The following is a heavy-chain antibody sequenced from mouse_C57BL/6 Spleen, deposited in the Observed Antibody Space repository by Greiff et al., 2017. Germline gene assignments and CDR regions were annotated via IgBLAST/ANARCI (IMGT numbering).Heavy chain of an antibody. CDR1: GFTFSSYA. CDR2: ICDGGSYT. J-gene: IGHJ2*01. V-gene: IGHV5-4*03. CDR3: ARAGGYYPFYFDY. Sequence: EVKVVESGGGLVKPGGSLKLSCAASGFTFSSYAMSWVRQTPEKRLEWVATICDGGSYTYYPENVKGRFTISRDNAKINLYLQMSRLKSEDTAMYYCARAGGYYPFYFDYWGQGTTLTVSS. D-gene: IGHD2-3*01.